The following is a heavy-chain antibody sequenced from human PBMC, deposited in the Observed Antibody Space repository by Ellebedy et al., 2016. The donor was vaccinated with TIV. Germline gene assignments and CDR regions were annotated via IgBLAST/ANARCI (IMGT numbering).Heavy chain of an antibody. CDR1: GGSVSSGSYY. V-gene: IGHV4-61*01. J-gene: IGHJ6*03. CDR2: IHHSGST. Sequence: SETLSLTXSVSGGSVSSGSYYWSWIRQPPGKGLECIGYIHHSGSTNSNPSLKSRVTISIDTSKNQFSLKLSSVTAADTAVYYCARHPPYYMDVWGKGTTVTVSS. CDR3: ARHPPYYMDV.